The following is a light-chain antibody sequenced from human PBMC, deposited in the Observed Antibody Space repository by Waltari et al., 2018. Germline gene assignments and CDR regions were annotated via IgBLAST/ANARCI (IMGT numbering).Light chain of an antibody. CDR3: SSYGGINNSPYV. CDR2: EVS. CDR1: SSDVGSHDF. V-gene: IGLV2-8*01. J-gene: IGLJ1*01. Sequence: QSALTQPPSASGSPGQSVTISCTGTSSDVGSHDFVSWYQQFPGKAPKLIIWEVSRRPAGVPYRFSGSKSGNTASLTVSGLQAEDEADYYCSSYGGINNSPYVFGTGTKVTV.